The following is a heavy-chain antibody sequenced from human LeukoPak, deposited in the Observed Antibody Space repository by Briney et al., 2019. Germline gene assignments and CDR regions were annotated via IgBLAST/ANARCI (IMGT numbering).Heavy chain of an antibody. Sequence: SETLSLTCTVSGGSISSYYWSWIRQPPGKGLEWIGYIYYSGSTNYNPSLKSRVTISVDTSKNQFSLKLSSVTAADTAVYYCARDDNNYYDSSGPRVNFDYWGQGTLVTVSS. CDR1: GGSISSYY. D-gene: IGHD3-22*01. V-gene: IGHV4-59*12. CDR3: ARDDNNYYDSSGPRVNFDY. CDR2: IYYSGST. J-gene: IGHJ4*02.